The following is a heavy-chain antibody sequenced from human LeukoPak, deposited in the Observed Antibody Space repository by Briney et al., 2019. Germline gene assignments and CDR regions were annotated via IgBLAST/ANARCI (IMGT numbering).Heavy chain of an antibody. CDR3: ARVQGDYSNFHFDY. J-gene: IGHJ4*02. D-gene: IGHD4-11*01. V-gene: IGHV4-4*07. CDR1: GGSVSSYY. Sequence: SETLSLTCIVSGGSVSSYYWSWIRQPTGEGLEWIGRIYTSGSNYNPSLKSRVTMSMDTSKNQFSLNLNSVTAADTAVYYCARVQGDYSNFHFDYWGQGTLVTVSS. CDR2: IYTSGS.